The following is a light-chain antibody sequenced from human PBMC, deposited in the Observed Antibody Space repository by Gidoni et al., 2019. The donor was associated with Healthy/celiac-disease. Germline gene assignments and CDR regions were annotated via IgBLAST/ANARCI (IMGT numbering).Light chain of an antibody. CDR1: QSISSW. V-gene: IGKV1-5*01. CDR3: QHYNSYPWT. CDR2: DAS. J-gene: IGKJ1*01. Sequence: DIQMTQSPSTLSASVGDRVTITCRASQSISSWLAWYQEKPGKAPKLLIYDASSLESGVPSRFSGSGSGTEFTLTISSLQPDDFATYYCQHYNSYPWTVXQXTKVEIK.